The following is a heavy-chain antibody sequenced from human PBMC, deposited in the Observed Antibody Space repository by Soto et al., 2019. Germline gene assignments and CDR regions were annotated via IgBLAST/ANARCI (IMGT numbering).Heavy chain of an antibody. CDR1: GVSLNTAVHN. V-gene: IGHV4-39*01. J-gene: IGHJ4*02. Sequence: SETLSLTCTVSGVSLNTAVHNWDWIRQPPGEGLEWLGGLHRTGAIFYNPSFRGRVSISFDTSKNQLSLTLTSMTAADTAVYYCADRHDGSGYAYDYWGQGTLVTVSS. CDR2: LHRTGAI. CDR3: ADRHDGSGYAYDY. D-gene: IGHD3-22*01.